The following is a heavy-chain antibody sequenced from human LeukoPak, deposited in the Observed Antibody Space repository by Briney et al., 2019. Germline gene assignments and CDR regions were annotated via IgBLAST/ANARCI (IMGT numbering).Heavy chain of an antibody. CDR3: ARDVAARHSLFDY. V-gene: IGHV4-61*01. CDR2: IYYSGST. Sequence: PSETLSLTCTVFGSSINSVYSWSWIRQPPGKGLEWIGYIYYSGSTNYNPSLKSRVTISVDTSKNQFSLKLSSVTAADTAVYYCARDVAARHSLFDYWGQGTLVTVSS. J-gene: IGHJ4*02. D-gene: IGHD6-6*01. CDR1: GSSINSVYS.